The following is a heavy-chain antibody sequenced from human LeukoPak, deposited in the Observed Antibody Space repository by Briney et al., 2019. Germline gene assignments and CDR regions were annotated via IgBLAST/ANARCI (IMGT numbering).Heavy chain of an antibody. CDR1: GGTFSSYA. D-gene: IGHD5-18*01. Sequence: AASVKVSCKASGGTFSSYAISWVRQAPGQGLEWMGRIIPILGIANYAQKFQGRVTITADKSTSTAYMELSSLRSEDTAVYYCASIFSGIQLSYGDYFDYWGQGTLVTVSS. J-gene: IGHJ4*02. CDR2: IIPILGIA. CDR3: ASIFSGIQLSYGDYFDY. V-gene: IGHV1-69*04.